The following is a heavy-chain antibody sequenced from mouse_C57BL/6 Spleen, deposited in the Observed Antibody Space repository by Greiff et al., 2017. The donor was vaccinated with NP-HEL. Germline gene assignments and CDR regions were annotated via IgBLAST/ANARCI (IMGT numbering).Heavy chain of an antibody. D-gene: IGHD1-1*01. Sequence: EVQLQESGPELVKPGDSVKISCKASGYSFTGYFMNWVMQSHGKSLEWIGRINPYNGDTFYNQKFKGKATLTVDKSSSTAHMELRSLTSEDSAVYYCARSGSSVFAYWGQGTLVTVSA. CDR1: GYSFTGYF. CDR3: ARSGSSVFAY. V-gene: IGHV1-20*01. J-gene: IGHJ3*01. CDR2: INPYNGDT.